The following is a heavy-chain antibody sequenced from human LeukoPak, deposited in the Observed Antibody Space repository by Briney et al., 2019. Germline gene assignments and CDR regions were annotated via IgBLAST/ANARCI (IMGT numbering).Heavy chain of an antibody. Sequence: GGSLRLSCAASGFAFSSYAMSWVRQAPGKGLEWVSAISGSGGSTYYADSVKGRFTISRGNSKNTLYLQMNSLRAEDTAVYYCAKDXXXXXDSXXXXXWGQGTLXTVSS. CDR1: GFAFSSYA. J-gene: IGHJ4*02. CDR3: AKDXXXXXDSXXXXX. V-gene: IGHV3-23*01. D-gene: IGHD3-22*01. CDR2: ISGSGGST.